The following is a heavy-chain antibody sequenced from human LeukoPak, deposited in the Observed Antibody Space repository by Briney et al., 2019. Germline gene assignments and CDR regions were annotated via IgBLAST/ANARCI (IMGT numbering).Heavy chain of an antibody. D-gene: IGHD3-10*01. CDR1: GFTFSSYW. V-gene: IGHV3-7*01. Sequence: GGSLRLSCAASGFTFSSYWMSWGRQAPGKGLEWVANIKQDGSEKYYVDSVKGRFTISRDNAKNSLYLQMNSLRAEATAVYYCASSGSGSMGAFDIWGQGTMVTVSS. CDR3: ASSGSGSMGAFDI. CDR2: IKQDGSEK. J-gene: IGHJ3*02.